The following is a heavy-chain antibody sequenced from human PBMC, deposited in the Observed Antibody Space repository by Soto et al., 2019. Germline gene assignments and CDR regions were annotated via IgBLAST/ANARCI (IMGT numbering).Heavy chain of an antibody. Sequence: SVKVSCKASGGTFSSCGISWVRQAPGQGLEWMGGIIPIFGTAHYAQKFQGSVTITADESTSTAYMELSSLRSEDTAVYYCASAGYSGYGRDYYYGMDGWGQGTRDTVAS. CDR2: IIPIFGTA. J-gene: IGHJ6*02. CDR3: ASAGYSGYGRDYYYGMDG. V-gene: IGHV1-69*13. D-gene: IGHD5-12*01. CDR1: GGTFSSCG.